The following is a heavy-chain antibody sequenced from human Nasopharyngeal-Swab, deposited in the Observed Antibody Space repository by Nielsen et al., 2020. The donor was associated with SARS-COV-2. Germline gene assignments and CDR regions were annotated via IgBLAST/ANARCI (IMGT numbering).Heavy chain of an antibody. Sequence: ASVKVSCKASGGTFGNYAINWVRQAPGQGLEWVGWISAYSGATNYAQNFQARVTMTTDTSTSTAYMEVRSLRSDDTAVYYCARGGSHWLPFDYWGQGTLLTVSS. CDR1: GGTFGNYA. V-gene: IGHV1-18*01. CDR3: ARGGSHWLPFDY. CDR2: ISAYSGAT. J-gene: IGHJ4*02. D-gene: IGHD5-18*01.